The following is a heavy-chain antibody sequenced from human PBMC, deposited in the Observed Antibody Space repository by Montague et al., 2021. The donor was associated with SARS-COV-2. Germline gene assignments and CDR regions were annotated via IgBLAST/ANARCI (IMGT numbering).Heavy chain of an antibody. J-gene: IGHJ4*02. CDR1: GGSLNKHY. D-gene: IGHD3-22*01. CDR2: IFYKGNT. Sequence: SETLSLTCTVPGGSLNKHYWSWIRKAPGKELEWLGNIFYKGNTNXNVXLWGRVSMSLDTPQNQFSLRLTSLTAADTAVYYCARSISSSGARDNWGQGILVTVS. CDR3: ARSISSSGARDN. V-gene: IGHV4-59*11.